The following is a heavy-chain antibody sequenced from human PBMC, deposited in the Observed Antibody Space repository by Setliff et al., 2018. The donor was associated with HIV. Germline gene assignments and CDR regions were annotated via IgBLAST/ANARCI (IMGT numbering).Heavy chain of an antibody. Sequence: GASVKVSCKISGYTLAELSIHWVRQAPGKGLEWMGGFDPKDGETIYAQKLQGRVTMTEGTSTDIAYMDLSSLRSEDTAVYYCATLSSSWTGYFDSLGQGTLVTVSS. CDR3: ATLSSSWTGYFDS. D-gene: IGHD6-13*01. CDR1: GYTLAELS. J-gene: IGHJ4*02. V-gene: IGHV1-24*01. CDR2: FDPKDGET.